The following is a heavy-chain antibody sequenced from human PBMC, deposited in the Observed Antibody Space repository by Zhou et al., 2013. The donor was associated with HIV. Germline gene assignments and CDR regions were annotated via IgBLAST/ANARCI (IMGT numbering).Heavy chain of an antibody. CDR1: GGTFSSYA. V-gene: IGHV1-69*05. Sequence: QVQLVQSGAEVKKPGSSVKVSCKASGGTFSSYAISWVRQAPGQGLEWMGGIIPIFGTANYAQKFQGRVTITTDESTSTAYMELSSLRSEDTAVYYCARSRAGCSGGSCYQTPFWYFDLWGRGTLVTVSS. D-gene: IGHD2-15*01. CDR2: IIPIFGTA. CDR3: ARSRAGCSGGSCYQTPFWYFDL. J-gene: IGHJ2*01.